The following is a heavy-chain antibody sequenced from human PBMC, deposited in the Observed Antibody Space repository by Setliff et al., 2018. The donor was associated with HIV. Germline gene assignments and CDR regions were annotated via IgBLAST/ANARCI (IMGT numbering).Heavy chain of an antibody. Sequence: PGESLKISCAASGFTFSSYAMSWVRQAPGKGLEWVSAISGSGGSTYYADSVKGRFTISRDNSKNTLYLQMNSLRAEDTAVYYCAKVHYDILTGYSYAFDIWGQGTMVTVSS. CDR3: AKVHYDILTGYSYAFDI. J-gene: IGHJ3*02. V-gene: IGHV3-23*01. CDR2: ISGSGGST. D-gene: IGHD3-9*01. CDR1: GFTFSSYA.